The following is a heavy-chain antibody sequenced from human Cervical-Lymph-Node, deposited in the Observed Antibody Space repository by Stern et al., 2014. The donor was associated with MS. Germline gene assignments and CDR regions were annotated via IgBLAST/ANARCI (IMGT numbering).Heavy chain of an antibody. CDR3: ARAIFGVNTAAMAPDAFDS. CDR1: GFTVSKNY. CDR2: IYTDGST. V-gene: IGHV3-53*01. J-gene: IGHJ3*01. Sequence: EVQLVESGGGLIQPGGSLRLSCAAPGFTVSKNYMSWVRQAPGKGLEWVSLIYTDGSTYYSGSLKGRFTISRESSKNMLFLQMNSLRAEDTAMYYCARAIFGVNTAAMAPDAFDSWGQGTMVTVSS. D-gene: IGHD3-3*01.